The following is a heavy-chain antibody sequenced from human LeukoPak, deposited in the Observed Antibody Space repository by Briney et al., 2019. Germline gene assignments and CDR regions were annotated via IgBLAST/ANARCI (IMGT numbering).Heavy chain of an antibody. J-gene: IGHJ4*02. CDR2: ISSSSSTI. V-gene: IGHV3-48*01. Sequence: GSLRLSCAASGFTFSSYSMNWVRQAPGKGLEWVSYISSSSSTIYYADSVKGRFTISRDNAKNSLYLQMNSLRAEDTAVYYCARGARGQLVRYWGQGTLVTVSS. CDR1: GFTFSSYS. D-gene: IGHD6-6*01. CDR3: ARGARGQLVRY.